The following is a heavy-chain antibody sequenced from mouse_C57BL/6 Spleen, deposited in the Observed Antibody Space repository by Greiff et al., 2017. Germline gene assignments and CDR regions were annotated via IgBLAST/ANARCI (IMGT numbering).Heavy chain of an antibody. CDR2: IYPGSGST. D-gene: IGHD1-1*01. V-gene: IGHV1-55*01. J-gene: IGHJ2*01. CDR1: GYTFTSYW. Sequence: QVQLQQPGAELVKPGASVKMSCKASGYTFTSYWITWVKQRPGQGLEWIGDIYPGSGSTNYNEKFKSKATLTVDTSSSTAYMQLSSLTSEDSAVYYCARGDTTGVAKYYFDYWGQGTTLTVSS. CDR3: ARGDTTGVAKYYFDY.